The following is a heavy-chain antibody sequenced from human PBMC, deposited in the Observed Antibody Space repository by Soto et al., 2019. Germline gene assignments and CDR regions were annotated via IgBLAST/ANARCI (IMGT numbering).Heavy chain of an antibody. Sequence: QVQLVESGGGVVQPGRSQRLSCAASGFSFGSYTMHWVRQAPGKGLEWLSLISFDGSDRSYAESLQGRFTISRDNSTKALYLQMNSLGPEDTAVYYCAAYSSPWFDPRGQGTLVTVSS. D-gene: IGHD6-19*01. CDR3: AAYSSPWFDP. CDR1: GFSFGSYT. V-gene: IGHV3-30-3*01. J-gene: IGHJ5*02. CDR2: ISFDGSDR.